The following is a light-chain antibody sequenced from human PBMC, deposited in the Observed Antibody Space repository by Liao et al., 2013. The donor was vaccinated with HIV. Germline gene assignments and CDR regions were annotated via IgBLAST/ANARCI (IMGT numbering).Light chain of an antibody. CDR1: KLGDKY. Sequence: SYELTQSPSVSVSPGQTATITCSGEKLGDKYVSWYQQKPGQSPVLVLYQDTKRPPGIPERFSGSNSGNTATLTISGTQAMDEADYYCQAWDSSTHVVFGGGTKLTVL. J-gene: IGLJ2*01. CDR3: QAWDSSTHVV. CDR2: QDT. V-gene: IGLV3-1*01.